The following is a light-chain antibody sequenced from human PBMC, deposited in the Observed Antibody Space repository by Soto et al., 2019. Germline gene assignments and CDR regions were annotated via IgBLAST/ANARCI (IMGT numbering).Light chain of an antibody. J-gene: IGKJ5*01. CDR1: QTVTNH. Sequence: EIVLTQSPATLSLSPGGRATLSCRASQTVTNHLAWYQQKAGQAPRLLIFDASTRASGIPPRFSGSGSETDFTLTISSLEPEDFAVYYCQQRSDWPLTFGQGTRLEIK. CDR3: QQRSDWPLT. V-gene: IGKV3-11*01. CDR2: DAS.